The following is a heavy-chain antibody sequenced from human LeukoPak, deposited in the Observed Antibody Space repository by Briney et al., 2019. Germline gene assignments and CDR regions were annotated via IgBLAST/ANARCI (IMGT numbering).Heavy chain of an antibody. V-gene: IGHV3-23*01. D-gene: IGHD3-22*01. J-gene: IGHJ3*02. Sequence: GGSLRLSCAASGFTFSSYAMSWVRQAPGKGLEWVSAISGSGGSTYYADSVKGRFTISRDNSKNTLYLQMNSLRAEDTAVYYCAKDHYYDSSGYYYEGSDAFDIWGQGTMVTVSS. CDR3: AKDHYYDSSGYYYEGSDAFDI. CDR2: ISGSGGST. CDR1: GFTFSSYA.